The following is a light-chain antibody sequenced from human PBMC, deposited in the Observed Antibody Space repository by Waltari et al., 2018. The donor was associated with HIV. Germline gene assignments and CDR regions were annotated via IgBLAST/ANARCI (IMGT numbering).Light chain of an antibody. CDR2: DVT. V-gene: IGLV2-11*01. CDR3: CSYAGNYPVL. J-gene: IGLJ3*02. Sequence: QSALPQPRSVSGSPGQSVTISSTGTSRAIGAYNYLSWYQQNPGKAPNFILYDVTKRPSGVPDRFSGSKSGNTASLTISGLQAEDEADYYCCSYAGNYPVLFGGGTKLTVL. CDR1: SRAIGAYNY.